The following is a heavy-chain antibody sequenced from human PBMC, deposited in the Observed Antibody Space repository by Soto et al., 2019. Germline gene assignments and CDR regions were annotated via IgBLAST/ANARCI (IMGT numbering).Heavy chain of an antibody. D-gene: IGHD1-1*01. CDR2: IWYDGSNK. J-gene: IGHJ4*02. V-gene: IGHV3-33*01. CDR1: GFTFSSYG. CDR3: ARPARRYNWNDGGSYFDY. Sequence: GGSLRLSCAASGFTFSSYGMHWVRQAPGKGLEWVAVIWYDGSNKYYADSVKGRFTISRDNSKNTLYLQMNSLRAEDTAVYYCARPARRYNWNDGGSYFDYWGQGTLVTVSS.